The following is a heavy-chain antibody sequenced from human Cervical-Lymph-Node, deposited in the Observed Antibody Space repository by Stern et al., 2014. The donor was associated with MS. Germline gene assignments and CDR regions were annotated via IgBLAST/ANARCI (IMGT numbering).Heavy chain of an antibody. D-gene: IGHD6-13*01. CDR2: INPNSGRT. V-gene: IGHV1-2*02. J-gene: IGHJ4*02. CDR1: GYTFTGYY. Sequence: VQPVESGAEVKKPGASMKVSCKASGYTFTGYYMFWVRQAPGQGLEWMGWINPNSGRTNYAQKFQGRVTMTRDTSINTAYMELNRLTFDDTAVYYCARDLASATAPGDFWGQGTLVTVSS. CDR3: ARDLASATAPGDF.